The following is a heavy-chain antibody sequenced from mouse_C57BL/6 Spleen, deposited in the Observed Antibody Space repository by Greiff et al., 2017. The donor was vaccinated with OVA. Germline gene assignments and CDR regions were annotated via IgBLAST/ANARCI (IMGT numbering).Heavy chain of an antibody. D-gene: IGHD1-1*01. V-gene: IGHV1-69*01. Sequence: VQLQQPGAELVMPGASVKLSCKASGYTFTSYWMHWVKQRPGQGLEWIGEIDPSDSYTNYNQKFKGKSTLTVDKSSSTAYMQLSSLTSEDSAVYYCARNYYGSSLDYFDYWGQGTTLTVSS. CDR3: ARNYYGSSLDYFDY. J-gene: IGHJ2*01. CDR2: IDPSDSYT. CDR1: GYTFTSYW.